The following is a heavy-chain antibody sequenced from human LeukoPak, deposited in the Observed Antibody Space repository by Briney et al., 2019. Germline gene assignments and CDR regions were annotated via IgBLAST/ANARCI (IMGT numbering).Heavy chain of an antibody. D-gene: IGHD3-10*01. J-gene: IGHJ4*02. CDR2: IDPNSGGT. CDR3: TLMIRGVVNRLDY. V-gene: IGHV1-2*02. Sequence: ASVKVSCKASRYTFTDYYIHWVRQAPGQGLEWMGWIDPNSGGTNYAQKFQGRVAMTSDTSISTAYMEVSGLRSDDAAVYYCTLMIRGVVNRLDYWGQGTLVTVSS. CDR1: RYTFTDYY.